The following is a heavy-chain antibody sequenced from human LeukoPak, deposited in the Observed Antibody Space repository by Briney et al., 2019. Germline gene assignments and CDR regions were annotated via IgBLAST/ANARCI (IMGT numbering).Heavy chain of an antibody. CDR1: GFTFSSYG. CDR3: ARVHCSSTSCFLMDV. Sequence: GGSLRLSCAASGFTFSSYGMHWVRQGPGKGLEWVAFIRYDGRNKDYADSVKGRFTLSRDNSKNTLYLQMNSLRADDTAVYYCARVHCSSTSCFLMDVWGKGTTVTVSS. J-gene: IGHJ6*03. V-gene: IGHV3-30*02. CDR2: IRYDGRNK. D-gene: IGHD2-2*01.